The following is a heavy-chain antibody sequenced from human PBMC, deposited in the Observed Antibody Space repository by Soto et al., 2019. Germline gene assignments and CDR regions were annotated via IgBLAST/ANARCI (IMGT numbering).Heavy chain of an antibody. D-gene: IGHD5-18*01. CDR1: GYTVHSHG. J-gene: IGHJ6*02. CDR2: ISAYNGNI. V-gene: IGHV1-18*01. CDR3: TSDSGYTYGFPMLAPSYGMDV. Sequence: GASVTVSCLACGYTVHSHGISMVGQAAGQGLEWVGWISAYNGNINYAQKLQDRLTMTTHTTTSTAYMELRCLRSEDSAMYYCTSDSGYTYGFPMLAPSYGMDVWGQGTTVTVSS.